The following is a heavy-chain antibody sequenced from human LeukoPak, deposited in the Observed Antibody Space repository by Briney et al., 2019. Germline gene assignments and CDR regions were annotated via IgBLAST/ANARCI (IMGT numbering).Heavy chain of an antibody. CDR3: AKDGQGYCSSTSCLYAFDI. V-gene: IGHV3-48*01. CDR1: GFTFSSYS. Sequence: GGSLRLSCAASGFTFSSYSMNWVRQAPGKGLEGVSYISSSSSTIYYADSVKGRFTISRDNSKNTLYLQMNSLRAEDTAVYYCAKDGQGYCSSTSCLYAFDIWGQGTMVTVSS. D-gene: IGHD2-2*01. CDR2: ISSSSSTI. J-gene: IGHJ3*02.